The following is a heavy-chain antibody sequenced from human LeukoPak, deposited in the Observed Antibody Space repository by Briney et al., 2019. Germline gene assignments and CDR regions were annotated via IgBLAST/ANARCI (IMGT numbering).Heavy chain of an antibody. CDR2: IYRGGST. J-gene: IGHJ4*02. V-gene: IGHV3-53*01. CDR1: GFTVSSNY. D-gene: IGHD6-13*01. Sequence: GGSLRLSCAASGFTVSSNYMSWVRQAPGKVLEWVSVIYRGGSTSYADSVKGRFTVSRDNSKNTLYLQMNSLRAEDTAVYYCARGGARQQLVENYFDYWGQGTLVTVSS. CDR3: ARGGARQQLVENYFDY.